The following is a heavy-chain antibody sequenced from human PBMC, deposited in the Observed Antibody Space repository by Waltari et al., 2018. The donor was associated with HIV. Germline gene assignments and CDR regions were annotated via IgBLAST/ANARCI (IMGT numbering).Heavy chain of an antibody. D-gene: IGHD5-12*01. Sequence: QVHLEESGPGLVKPSETLSLTCTVSGGSISNYYWLWIRQPPGKRLEWIGYIFYSGSTNYNPSLKSRVTISVDTSKNQFSLKLTSVTAADTAVYYCARGETDGYFYYFDSWGQGTLVTVSS. V-gene: IGHV4-59*01. CDR3: ARGETDGYFYYFDS. J-gene: IGHJ4*02. CDR2: IFYSGST. CDR1: GGSISNYY.